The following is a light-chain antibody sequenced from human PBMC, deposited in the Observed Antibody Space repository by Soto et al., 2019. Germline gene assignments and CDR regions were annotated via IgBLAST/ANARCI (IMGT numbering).Light chain of an antibody. CDR1: SSDVGSYNI. CDR3: CSYAGSSTLV. CDR2: EGS. J-gene: IGLJ3*02. Sequence: QSALTQPASVSGSPGQSITISCTGTSSDVGSYNIVSWYQQHPGKAPKVMIYEGSRRPSGVSNRFSGSKSGNTASLTISGLQAEVEADYYCCSYAGSSTLVFGGGTKLTVL. V-gene: IGLV2-23*01.